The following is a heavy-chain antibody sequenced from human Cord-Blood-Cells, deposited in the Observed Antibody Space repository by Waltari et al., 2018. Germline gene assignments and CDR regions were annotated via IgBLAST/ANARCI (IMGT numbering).Heavy chain of an antibody. D-gene: IGHD6-19*01. V-gene: IGHV3-11*01. CDR1: GFYFSGCC. J-gene: IGHJ3*02. Sequence: QVQLVESGGGVVKPGGSLRLSGAASGFYFSGCCLSWIRQAPGKGLEWVSYISSSGSNIDYADSGKGRFTISRENAKNSLYLQMNSLRAEDTAVYYCARVPTLRIAVAGTGAFDIWGQGTMVTVSS. CDR2: ISSSGSNI. CDR3: ARVPTLRIAVAGTGAFDI.